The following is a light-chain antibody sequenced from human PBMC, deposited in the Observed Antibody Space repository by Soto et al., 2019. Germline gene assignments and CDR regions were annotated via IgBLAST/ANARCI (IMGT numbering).Light chain of an antibody. CDR2: AAS. CDR3: QQLNSYPLT. CDR1: QGISSY. V-gene: IGKV1-9*01. Sequence: DIQLTQSPSFLSASVGDRVTITCRASQGISSYLAWYQQKPGKAPKLLIYAASTLQSGVPSRFSGSGSGTEFPLTISSLQPEDFGTYYCQQLNSYPLTFGGGPKGE. J-gene: IGKJ4*01.